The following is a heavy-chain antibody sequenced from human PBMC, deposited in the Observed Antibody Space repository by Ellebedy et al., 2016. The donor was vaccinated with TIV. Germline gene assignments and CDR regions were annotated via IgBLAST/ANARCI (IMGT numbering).Heavy chain of an antibody. V-gene: IGHV3-30-3*01. D-gene: IGHD3-10*01. CDR3: ATVRGEGS. J-gene: IGHJ5*02. CDR2: ISYDGSNK. Sequence: GESLKISXAASGFTFSSYAMHWVRQAPGKGLEWVAVISYDGSNKYYAGSVKGRFTISRDNSKNTLYLQMNSLRAEDTAVYYCATVRGEGSWGQGTLVTVSS. CDR1: GFTFSSYA.